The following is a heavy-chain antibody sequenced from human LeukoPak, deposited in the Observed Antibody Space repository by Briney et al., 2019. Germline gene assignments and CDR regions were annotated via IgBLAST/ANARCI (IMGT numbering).Heavy chain of an antibody. D-gene: IGHD1-26*01. Sequence: GGSLRLSCAASGFTFSSYAMHWVRQAPGKGLEWVAVISYDGSNKYYADSVKGRFTISRDNSKNTLYLQMNSLRAEDTAVYYCARDRVQWELLHWFDPWGQGTLVTVSS. V-gene: IGHV3-30*04. CDR3: ARDRVQWELLHWFDP. J-gene: IGHJ5*02. CDR2: ISYDGSNK. CDR1: GFTFSSYA.